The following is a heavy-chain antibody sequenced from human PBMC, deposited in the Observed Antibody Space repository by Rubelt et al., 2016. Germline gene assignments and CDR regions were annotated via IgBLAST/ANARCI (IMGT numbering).Heavy chain of an antibody. CDR2: NYYSGST. J-gene: IGHJ3*02. Sequence: QLQLQESGPGLVKPSETLSLTCTVSGGSISSSSYYWGWIRQPPGKGLEWIGSNYYSGSTYYNPSLKSRVTMSVGTSKMQFSLKLSAVTAADTAGYYCARGYEYDGSGRVDALDIGGQGTMVTVSS. D-gene: IGHD3-10*01. V-gene: IGHV4-39*01. CDR3: ARGYEYDGSGRVDALDI. CDR1: GGSISSSSYY.